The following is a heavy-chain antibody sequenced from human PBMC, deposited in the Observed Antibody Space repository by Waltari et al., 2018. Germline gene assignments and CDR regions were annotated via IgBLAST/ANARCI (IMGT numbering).Heavy chain of an antibody. V-gene: IGHV3-21*01. J-gene: IGHJ4*02. CDR2: IVTSGTSK. D-gene: IGHD1-26*01. CDR3: ARWRWHQSELDS. CDR1: GFTLTSYS. Sequence: EVQLVESGGGLVQPGGSLRLACAASGFTLTSYSMNWVRQAPGKGLEWVSSIVTSGTSKYYADSVKCRFTVSRDNAKNSIYREMDSLRAEDTAVYYCARWRWHQSELDSWGQGTLVTVSS.